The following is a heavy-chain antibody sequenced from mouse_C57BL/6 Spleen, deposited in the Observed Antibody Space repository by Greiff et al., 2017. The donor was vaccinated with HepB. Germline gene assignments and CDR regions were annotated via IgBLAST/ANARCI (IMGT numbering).Heavy chain of an antibody. CDR3: ARSHYGSSWYFDV. CDR2: IDPSDSET. J-gene: IGHJ1*03. Sequence: QVQLQQPGAELVRPGSSVKLSCKASGYTFTSYWMHWVKQRPIQGLEWIGNIDPSDSETHYNQKFKDKATLTVDKSSSTAYMQLSSLTSEDSAVYYCARSHYGSSWYFDVWGTGTTVTVSS. V-gene: IGHV1-52*01. D-gene: IGHD1-1*01. CDR1: GYTFTSYW.